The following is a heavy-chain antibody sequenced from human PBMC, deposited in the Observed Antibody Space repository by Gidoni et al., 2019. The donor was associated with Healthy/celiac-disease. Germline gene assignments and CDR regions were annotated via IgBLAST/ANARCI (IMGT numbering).Heavy chain of an antibody. D-gene: IGHD6-13*01. J-gene: IGHJ4*02. CDR2: IIPILGIA. Sequence: QVQLVQSGAEVKKPGSSVKVSCKASGGTFSSYTISWVRQAPGQGLEWMGRIIPILGIANYAQKFQGRVTITADKSTSTAYMELSSLRSEDTAVYYCARDRTPRSSSWYWYYFDYWGQGTLVTVSS. V-gene: IGHV1-69*08. CDR1: GGTFSSYT. CDR3: ARDRTPRSSSWYWYYFDY.